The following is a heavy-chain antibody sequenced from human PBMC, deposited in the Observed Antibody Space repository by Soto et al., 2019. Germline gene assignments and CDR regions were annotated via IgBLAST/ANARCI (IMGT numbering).Heavy chain of an antibody. V-gene: IGHV4-39*01. CDR2: IYYNGFT. J-gene: IGHJ5*02. CDR1: GGSISTTSYY. D-gene: IGHD3-3*01. CDR3: ARQDDFWSGYNSFDP. Sequence: QLQLQESGPGLVKPSETLSLTCSVSGGSISTTSYYWAWIRQPPGKGPEWVGSIYYNGFTYYNPSLKSRLTISVDTSKHQFSLRLSSVTAADTALYYCARQDDFWSGYNSFDPWGQGTLVTVSS.